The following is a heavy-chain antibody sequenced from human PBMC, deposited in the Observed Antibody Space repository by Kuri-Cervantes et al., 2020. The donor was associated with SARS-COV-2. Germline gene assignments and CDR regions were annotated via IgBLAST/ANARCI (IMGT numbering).Heavy chain of an antibody. V-gene: IGHV3-23*01. CDR3: AKHYCSSTSCSYYFDY. J-gene: IGHJ4*02. Sequence: GESLKISCAASGFTFSSYAMSWVRQAPGKGLEWVSAINGSGGSTYYADSVKGRFTISRDNSKNTLYLQMNSLRAEDTAVYYCAKHYCSSTSCSYYFDYWGQGTLVTVSS. CDR2: INGSGGST. D-gene: IGHD2-2*01. CDR1: GFTFSSYA.